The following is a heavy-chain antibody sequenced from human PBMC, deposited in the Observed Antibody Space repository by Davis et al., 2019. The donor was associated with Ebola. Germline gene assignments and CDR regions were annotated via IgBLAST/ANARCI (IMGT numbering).Heavy chain of an antibody. Sequence: LSLTCAASGFTFSSYSMNWVRQAPGKGLEWVSYISSSSSTIYYADSVKGRFTISRDNAKNSLYLQMNSLRPEDTAVYYCARDSDDYSFDYWGQGTLVTVSS. J-gene: IGHJ4*02. CDR2: ISSSSSTI. V-gene: IGHV3-48*01. D-gene: IGHD4-11*01. CDR1: GFTFSSYS. CDR3: ARDSDDYSFDY.